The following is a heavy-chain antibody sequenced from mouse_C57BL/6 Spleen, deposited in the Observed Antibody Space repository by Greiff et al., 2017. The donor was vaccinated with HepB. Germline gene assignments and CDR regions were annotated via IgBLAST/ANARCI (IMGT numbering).Heavy chain of an antibody. D-gene: IGHD1-1*01. Sequence: QVQLQQSGAELVKPGASVKISCKASGYTFTDYYINWVKQRPGQGLEWIGKIGPGSGSTYYNEKFKGKATLTADKSSSTAYMQLSSLTSEDSAVYFWARGGYYYGSSYWFAYWGQGTLVTVSA. CDR3: ARGGYYYGSSYWFAY. J-gene: IGHJ3*01. CDR1: GYTFTDYY. CDR2: IGPGSGST. V-gene: IGHV1-77*01.